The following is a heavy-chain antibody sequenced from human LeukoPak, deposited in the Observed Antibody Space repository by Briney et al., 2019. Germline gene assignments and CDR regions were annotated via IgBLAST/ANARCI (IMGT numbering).Heavy chain of an antibody. V-gene: IGHV1-2*02. CDR3: ARDPPAILCSSTSCPWYFDY. D-gene: IGHD2-2*01. CDR2: INPNSGDT. J-gene: IGHJ4*02. Sequence: GASVKVSCRASGYIFTGYYMHWVRQAPGQGLEWMGWINPNSGDTNFAQKFQGRVTMTRDTSISTAYMELSSLRSEDTAVYYCARDPPAILCSSTSCPWYFDYWGQGTLVTVSS. CDR1: GYIFTGYY.